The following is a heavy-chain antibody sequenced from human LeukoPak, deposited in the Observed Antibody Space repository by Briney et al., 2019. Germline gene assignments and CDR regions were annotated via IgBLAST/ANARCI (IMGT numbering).Heavy chain of an antibody. D-gene: IGHD3-3*01. Sequence: GGSLRLSCAASGFTFSSYAMHWVRQAPGKGLEWVAVISYDGSNKYYADSVKGRFTISRDNSKNTLYLQMNSLRAEDTAVYYCARESDAYDFWSGYYQYYLDYWGQGTLVTVSS. V-gene: IGHV3-30*04. CDR3: ARESDAYDFWSGYYQYYLDY. J-gene: IGHJ4*02. CDR2: ISYDGSNK. CDR1: GFTFSSYA.